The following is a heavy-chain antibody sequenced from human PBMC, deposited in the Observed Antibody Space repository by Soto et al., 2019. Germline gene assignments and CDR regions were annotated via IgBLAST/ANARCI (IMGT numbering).Heavy chain of an antibody. J-gene: IGHJ6*02. V-gene: IGHV1-18*04. CDR3: ARGLRFLEWPRDNYYYGMDV. CDR2: ISAYNGNT. Sequence: WASVKVSCKASGYTFTSYGISWVRQAPGQGLEWMGWISAYNGNTNYAQKLQGRVTMTTDTSTSTAYMELRSLRSDDTAVYYCARGLRFLEWPRDNYYYGMDVWGQGTTVTVSS. D-gene: IGHD3-3*01. CDR1: GYTFTSYG.